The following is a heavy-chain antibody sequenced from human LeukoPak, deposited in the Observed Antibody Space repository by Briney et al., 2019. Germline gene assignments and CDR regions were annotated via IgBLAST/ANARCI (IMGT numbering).Heavy chain of an antibody. Sequence: NSGNTGYAQKFQGRVTMTRNTSISTAYMELSSLRSEDTAVYNCARGEAAVPWGQGTLVTVSS. CDR2: NSGNT. J-gene: IGHJ4*02. CDR3: ARGEAAVP. V-gene: IGHV1-8*01. D-gene: IGHD6-13*01.